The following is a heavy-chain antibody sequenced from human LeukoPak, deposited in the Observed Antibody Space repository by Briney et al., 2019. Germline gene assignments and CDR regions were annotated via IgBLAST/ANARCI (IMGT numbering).Heavy chain of an antibody. J-gene: IGHJ4*02. CDR3: ERLGQDDFWSVYS. D-gene: IGHD3-3*01. CDR1: GFTFSSYW. CDR2: INSDGSST. V-gene: IGHV3-74*01. Sequence: PGGSLRLSCAASGFTFSSYWMHWVRHAPGKGLVWVSRINSDGSSTSYADSVKGRFTISRDNAKNTLYLQMNSLRAEDTAVYYCERLGQDDFWSVYSGGRGTLVTVSS.